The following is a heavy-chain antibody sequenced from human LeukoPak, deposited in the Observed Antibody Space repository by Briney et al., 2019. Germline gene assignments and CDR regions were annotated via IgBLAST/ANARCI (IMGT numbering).Heavy chain of an antibody. CDR1: GYTFTSYY. Sequence: ASVKVSCKASGYTFTSYYMHWVRQAPGQGLEWMGIINPSGGSTSYAQKFQGRVTMTRDTPTSTVYMELSSLRSEDKAVYYCARGTDCSGGSCYGGDAFDIWGQGTMVTVSS. CDR2: INPSGGST. V-gene: IGHV1-46*01. CDR3: ARGTDCSGGSCYGGDAFDI. J-gene: IGHJ3*02. D-gene: IGHD2-15*01.